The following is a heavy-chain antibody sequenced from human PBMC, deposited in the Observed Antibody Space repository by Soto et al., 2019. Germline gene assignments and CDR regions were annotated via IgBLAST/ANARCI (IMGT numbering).Heavy chain of an antibody. Sequence: SETLSLTCTVSGGSTSSYYWSWIRQPPGKGLKWIGYIYYTGSTNYNPSLKSRVTISLDTSKNQFSLKLKSVTAADTAVYYCARDRWLAPWGQGTLVTVSS. CDR2: IYYTGST. V-gene: IGHV4-59*01. CDR1: GGSTSSYY. CDR3: ARDRWLAP. J-gene: IGHJ5*02.